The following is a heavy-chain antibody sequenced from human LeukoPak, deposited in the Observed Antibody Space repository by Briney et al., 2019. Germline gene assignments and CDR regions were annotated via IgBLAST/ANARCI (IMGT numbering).Heavy chain of an antibody. CDR3: AKDTASHAFLDV. D-gene: IGHD2/OR15-2a*01. CDR1: GFTFSSYG. CDR2: IRYDGSNK. V-gene: IGHV3-30*02. J-gene: IGHJ6*04. Sequence: GGSLRLSCAASGFTFSSYGMHWVRQAPGKGLEWVAFIRYDGSNKYYADSVKGRFTISRDNSKNTLYLQMNSLRAEDTAVYYCAKDTASHAFLDVWGKGTTVTISS.